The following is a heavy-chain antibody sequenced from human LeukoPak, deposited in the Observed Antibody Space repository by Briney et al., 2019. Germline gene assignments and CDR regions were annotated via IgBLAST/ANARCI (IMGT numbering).Heavy chain of an antibody. J-gene: IGHJ4*02. V-gene: IGHV3-66*01. Sequence: GGSLRLSCAASGVTVSSNYMSWVRQAPGKGLAWVSVIYSSGATFYADSVKGRFTISRDNSKNTLYLQMNRLRAEDTAVYYCARDRDSSSHFGYWGQGTLVTVSS. D-gene: IGHD6-13*01. CDR1: GVTVSSNY. CDR2: IYSSGAT. CDR3: ARDRDSSSHFGY.